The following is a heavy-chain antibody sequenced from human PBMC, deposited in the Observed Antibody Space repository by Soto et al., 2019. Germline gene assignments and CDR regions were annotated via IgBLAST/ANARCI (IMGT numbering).Heavy chain of an antibody. Sequence: SETLSLTCTVSGESIGSRGYYWGWLRQPPGKGLEWIGTIYYSGSTYYNPSLKSRLSISLETSKNQFSLRLTSVTAADTAVYYCARLGDYYQALDYWGRGTLVTVSS. V-gene: IGHV4-39*01. CDR1: GESIGSRGYY. D-gene: IGHD3-3*01. CDR2: IYYSGST. CDR3: ARLGDYYQALDY. J-gene: IGHJ4*02.